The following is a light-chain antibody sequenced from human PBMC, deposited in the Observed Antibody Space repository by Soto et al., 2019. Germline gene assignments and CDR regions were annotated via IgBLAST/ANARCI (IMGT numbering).Light chain of an antibody. Sequence: QSVLTQPPSVSWAPGQRVTISFTGSSSNIGAGYDVHWYQQLPGTAPKLLIYGNSNRPSGVPDRFSGSKSGTSASLAITGLQVEDEADYYGQSYDSSLSGWVFGGGTKLTVL. CDR1: SSNIGAGYD. CDR3: QSYDSSLSGWV. J-gene: IGLJ3*02. CDR2: GNS. V-gene: IGLV1-40*01.